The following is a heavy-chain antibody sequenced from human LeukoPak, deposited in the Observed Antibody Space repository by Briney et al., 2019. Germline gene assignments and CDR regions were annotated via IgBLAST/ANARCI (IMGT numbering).Heavy chain of an antibody. CDR2: INRSGST. CDR3: ARVAGSGSYYKFGLWWFDP. J-gene: IGHJ5*02. Sequence: SETLSLTCAVYGGSFSGYYWSWIRQPPGRGLEWIGEINRSGSTNYNPSLKSRVTISVDTSKNQFSLKLSSVTAVDTAVYYCARVAGSGSYYKFGLWWFDPWGQGTLVTVSS. D-gene: IGHD3-10*01. CDR1: GGSFSGYY. V-gene: IGHV4-34*01.